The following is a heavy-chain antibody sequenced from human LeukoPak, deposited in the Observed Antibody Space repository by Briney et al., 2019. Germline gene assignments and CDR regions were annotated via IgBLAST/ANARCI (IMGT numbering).Heavy chain of an antibody. V-gene: IGHV3-30*03. CDR3: ASGYDAIDY. D-gene: IGHD5-12*01. CDR2: ISYDGSNK. Sequence: SLRLSCAASGFTFSSYGMHWVRQAPGKGLEWVAVISYDGSNKYYADSVKGRFTISRDNSKNTLYLQMNSLRAEDTAVYYCASGYDAIDYWGQGTLVTVSS. CDR1: GFTFSSYG. J-gene: IGHJ4*02.